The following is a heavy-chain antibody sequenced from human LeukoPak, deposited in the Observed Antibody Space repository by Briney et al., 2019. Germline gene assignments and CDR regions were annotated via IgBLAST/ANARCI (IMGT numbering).Heavy chain of an antibody. D-gene: IGHD3-10*01. J-gene: IGHJ4*02. Sequence: PSETLSLTCTVSGYSVSSAYYWGWIRQPPGKGLEWIGTMYHSGNSYYNPSLQSRLTISVDTSKNQFSLKLSSVTAADTAVYYCARTRYYYNSRSYGAPYYFDYWGQGTLVTVSS. CDR1: GYSVSSAYY. CDR3: ARTRYYYNSRSYGAPYYFDY. CDR2: MYHSGNS. V-gene: IGHV4-38-2*02.